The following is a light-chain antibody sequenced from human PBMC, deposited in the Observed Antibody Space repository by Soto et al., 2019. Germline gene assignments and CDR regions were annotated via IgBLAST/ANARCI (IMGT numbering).Light chain of an antibody. J-gene: IGLJ3*02. CDR3: ALSLPRGVWE. CDR1: SGSVSTSSY. CDR2: STN. Sequence: QTVVTQEPSVSVSPGGTITLTCGLTSGSVSTSSYPSWYQQTPGQAPRTLIYSTNTRSSGVPDRFSGSILGNKAALTITGAQADDESDYYCALSLPRGVWEFGGGTKLTVL. V-gene: IGLV8-61*01.